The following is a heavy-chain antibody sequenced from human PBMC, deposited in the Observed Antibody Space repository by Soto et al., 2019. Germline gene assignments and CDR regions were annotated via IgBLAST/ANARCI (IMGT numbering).Heavy chain of an antibody. D-gene: IGHD2-15*01. J-gene: IGHJ6*02. CDR3: ARDEMVVATGSRTWHYYYGMDV. Sequence: QVQLVQSGAEVKKPGSSVKVSCKSSGGTFSTYAISWVRQAPGQGLEWMGGIIPIFGTANYAQKFQGRVTITDADFKTTAYMELISLRSAETAVYYCARDEMVVATGSRTWHYYYGMDVWGQGTTVTVSS. CDR2: IIPIFGTA. CDR1: GGTFSTYA. V-gene: IGHV1-69*12.